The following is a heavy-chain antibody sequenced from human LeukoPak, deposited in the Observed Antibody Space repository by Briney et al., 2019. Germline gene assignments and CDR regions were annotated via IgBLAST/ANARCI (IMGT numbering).Heavy chain of an antibody. V-gene: IGHV3-33*01. CDR3: ARVVGSEGNWYVDY. CDR1: GFTFRNYG. Sequence: SGRSLRLSCAASGFTFRNYGMHWVRQAPGKGLEWVAIIWYDGSNKYYADSVKGRFTISRDNSRNTLYLQMNSLRVEDTAVYYCARVVGSEGNWYVDYWGQGTLVTVSS. J-gene: IGHJ4*02. D-gene: IGHD1-1*01. CDR2: IWYDGSNK.